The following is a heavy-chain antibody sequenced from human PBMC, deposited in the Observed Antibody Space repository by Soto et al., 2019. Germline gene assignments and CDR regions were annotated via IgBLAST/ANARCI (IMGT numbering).Heavy chain of an antibody. Sequence: EVQLVESGGGLVQPGGSLRLSCAASGFTFSNYWMHWVRQAPGEGLVWVSRVNGDGSSTSYADSVKGRFTVSRDSAESTLYLQMNSLRAEDTAVYYCARDSSGSCDYWGQGTLVTVPS. V-gene: IGHV3-74*01. CDR3: ARDSSGSCDY. CDR1: GFTFSNYW. J-gene: IGHJ4*02. CDR2: VNGDGSST.